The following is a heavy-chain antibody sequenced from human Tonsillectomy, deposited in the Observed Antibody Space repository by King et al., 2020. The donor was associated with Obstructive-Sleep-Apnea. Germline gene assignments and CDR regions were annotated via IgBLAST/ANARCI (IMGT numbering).Heavy chain of an antibody. D-gene: IGHD6-13*01. Sequence: VQLVESGGGLVQPGGSLRLSCAASGFTFSSYAMSWVRQAPGKGLEWVSAISGRGGSTYYADSVKGRFTISRDNSKNTLYLQMNSLRAEDTAVYYCAKVGGYSSSWPYYFDYWGQGTLVTVSS. CDR1: GFTFSSYA. V-gene: IGHV3-23*04. J-gene: IGHJ4*02. CDR3: AKVGGYSSSWPYYFDY. CDR2: ISGRGGST.